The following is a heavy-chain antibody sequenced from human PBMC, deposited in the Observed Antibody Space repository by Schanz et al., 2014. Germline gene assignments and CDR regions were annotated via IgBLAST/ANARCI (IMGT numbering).Heavy chain of an antibody. J-gene: IGHJ4*02. CDR1: RYTFNTYG. Sequence: QILLVQPGPEVKKPGASVKVSCEASRYTFNTYGLNWVRQAPGQGLEWMGWISAYTNNTNYAQKVQGRVTMTTDTSTGTAYMELRSLRSDDTAVYYCARGGYSSGWYDRDIAHFDYWGQGTLVTVSS. D-gene: IGHD6-19*01. CDR2: ISAYTNNT. CDR3: ARGGYSSGWYDRDIAHFDY. V-gene: IGHV1-18*01.